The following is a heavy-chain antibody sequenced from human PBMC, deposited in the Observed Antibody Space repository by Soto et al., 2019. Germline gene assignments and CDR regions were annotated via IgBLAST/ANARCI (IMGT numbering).Heavy chain of an antibody. CDR2: ISSSSSYI. CDR3: GRDYDPGGYDAFDI. D-gene: IGHD5-12*01. J-gene: IGHJ3*02. CDR1: GFTFSSYS. Sequence: EVQLVESGGGLVKPGGSLRLSCAASGFTFSSYSMNWVRQAPGKGLEWVSSISSSSSYIYYADSVKGRFTISRDNAKNSMYLQMNSLRAEETAVYYCGRDYDPGGYDAFDIWGQGTMVTVSS. V-gene: IGHV3-21*01.